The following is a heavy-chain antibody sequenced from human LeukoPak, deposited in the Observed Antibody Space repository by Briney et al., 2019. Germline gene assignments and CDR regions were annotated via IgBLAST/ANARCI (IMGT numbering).Heavy chain of an antibody. CDR2: VYHSGDA. CDR1: GDSISNNNW. CDR3: ARGRGIAAAGCYFDY. V-gene: IGHV4/OR15-8*01. D-gene: IGHD6-13*01. Sequence: SETLSLTCVVSGDSISNNNWWSWVRQSPGKGLEWIGEVYHSGDANYNPSLKSRVTISVDTSKNQFSLKLSSVTAADTAVYYCARGRGIAAAGCYFDYWGQGTLVTVSS. J-gene: IGHJ4*02.